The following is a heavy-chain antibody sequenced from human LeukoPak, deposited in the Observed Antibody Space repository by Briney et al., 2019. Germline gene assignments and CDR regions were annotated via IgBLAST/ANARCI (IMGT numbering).Heavy chain of an antibody. V-gene: IGHV3-13*01. D-gene: IGHD3-22*01. Sequence: GGPLRLSCAASGFTFSSYDMHWVRQATGKGLEWVSAIGTAGDTYYPGSVKGRFTISRENAKNSLYLQMNSLRAGDTAVYYCARDRLLYYYDSGPTGHFQHWGQGTLVTV. CDR2: IGTAGDT. CDR3: ARDRLLYYYDSGPTGHFQH. J-gene: IGHJ1*01. CDR1: GFTFSSYD.